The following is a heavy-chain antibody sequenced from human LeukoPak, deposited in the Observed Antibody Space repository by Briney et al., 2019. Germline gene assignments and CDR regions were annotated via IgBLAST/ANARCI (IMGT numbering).Heavy chain of an antibody. Sequence: GASVKVSCKASGGTFTSYAISWVRQGPGQGLEWMGRIIPILGIANYAQKFQGRVTITADKSTSTAYMELSSLRSEDTAVYYCARDSSMGWFGELRAFDYWGQGTLVTVSS. CDR2: IIPILGIA. D-gene: IGHD3-10*01. CDR3: ARDSSMGWFGELRAFDY. V-gene: IGHV1-69*04. CDR1: GGTFTSYA. J-gene: IGHJ4*02.